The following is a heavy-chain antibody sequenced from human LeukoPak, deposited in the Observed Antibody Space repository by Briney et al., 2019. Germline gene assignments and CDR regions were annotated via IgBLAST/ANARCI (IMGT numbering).Heavy chain of an antibody. J-gene: IGHJ4*02. V-gene: IGHV3-21*01. CDR1: GFTFSSYS. Sequence: TGGSLRLSCAASGFTFSSYSMNWVRQAPGKGLEWVSSISSSSSYIYYADSVKGRFTISRDNAKNSLYLQMNSLRAEDTAVYYCARGVFGGVIVPFDYWGQGTLVTVSS. D-gene: IGHD3-16*02. CDR3: ARGVFGGVIVPFDY. CDR2: ISSSSSYI.